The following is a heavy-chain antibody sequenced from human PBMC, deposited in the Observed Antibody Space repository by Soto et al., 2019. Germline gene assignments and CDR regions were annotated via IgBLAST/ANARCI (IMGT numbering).Heavy chain of an antibody. Sequence: SETLSLTCTVSGVSVSRDYQWIWIRQPPGKGLEWIGHISYSGSPYYHPSLRSRLSISVDTSKNQFSLKVKSVTAADTAVYYCARAWDFWGQGALVTVSS. V-gene: IGHV4-30-4*01. D-gene: IGHD1-26*01. CDR1: GVSVSRDYQ. J-gene: IGHJ1*01. CDR3: ARAWDF. CDR2: ISYSGSP.